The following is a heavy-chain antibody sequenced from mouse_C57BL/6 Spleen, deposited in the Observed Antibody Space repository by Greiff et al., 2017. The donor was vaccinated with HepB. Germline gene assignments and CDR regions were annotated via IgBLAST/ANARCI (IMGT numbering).Heavy chain of an antibody. V-gene: IGHV1-18*01. Sequence: EVQLQQSGPELVKPGASVKIPCKASGYTFTDYNMDWVKQSHGKSLEWIGDINPNNGGTIYNQKFKGKATLTVDKSSSTAYMELRSLTSEDTAVYYCARSTTVVEGNWYFDVWGTGTTVTVSS. CDR3: ARSTTVVEGNWYFDV. CDR2: INPNNGGT. D-gene: IGHD1-1*01. J-gene: IGHJ1*03. CDR1: GYTFTDYN.